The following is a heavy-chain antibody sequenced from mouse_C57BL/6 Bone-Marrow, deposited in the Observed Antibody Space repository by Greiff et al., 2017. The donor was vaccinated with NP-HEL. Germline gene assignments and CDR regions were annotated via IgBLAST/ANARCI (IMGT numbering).Heavy chain of an antibody. V-gene: IGHV12-3*01. CDR3: TSYDRNDY. Sequence: VKLQESGPGLVKPSQSLFLTCSITGFPITSGYYWIWIRQSPGKPLEWMGYITHSGETFYNPSLQSPISITRETSKNQFFLQLNSVTKEDTAMYYSTSYDRNDYWGQGTTLTVSS. CDR1: GFPITSGYY. CDR2: ITHSGET. J-gene: IGHJ2*01. D-gene: IGHD2-12*01.